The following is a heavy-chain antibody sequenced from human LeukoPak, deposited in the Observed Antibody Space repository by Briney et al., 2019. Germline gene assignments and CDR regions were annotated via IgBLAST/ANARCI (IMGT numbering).Heavy chain of an antibody. J-gene: IGHJ6*02. CDR1: GGSISSGGYY. CDR2: ISGSGGST. V-gene: IGHV3-23*01. CDR3: AKLLGMGV. Sequence: LSLTCTVSGGSISSGGYYWSWIRQAPGKGLEWVSAISGSGGSTYYADSVKGRFTISRDNSKNTLYLQMNSLRAEDTAVYYCAKLLGMGVWGQGTTVTVSS.